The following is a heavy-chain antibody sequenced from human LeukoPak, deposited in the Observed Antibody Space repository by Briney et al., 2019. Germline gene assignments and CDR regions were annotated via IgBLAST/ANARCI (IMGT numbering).Heavy chain of an antibody. CDR3: ARDLGAIWASYGTYHYYYAMDV. Sequence: GGSLRLSCAASGFTFSDYYMSRIRQAPGKGLEWVSYITSSNTIYYADSVKGRFTISRDNAKNSLYLQMNSLRAEDTAVYYCARDLGAIWASYGTYHYYYAMDVWGQGTTVTVSS. J-gene: IGHJ6*02. D-gene: IGHD1-26*01. V-gene: IGHV3-11*01. CDR1: GFTFSDYY. CDR2: ITSSNTI.